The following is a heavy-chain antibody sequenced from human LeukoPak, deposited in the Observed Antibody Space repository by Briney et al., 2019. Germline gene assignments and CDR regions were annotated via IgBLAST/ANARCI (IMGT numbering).Heavy chain of an antibody. CDR3: MQGYSIGWYPN. CDR2: ISVNGETT. Sequence: GGSLRLSCAVSGFSVNSFGMSWVRQAPGKGLEWISAISVNGETTYYADSVKGRFIISRDNSNNALYLHLSSLRVEDTAVYYYMQGYSIGWYPNWGQGSLVSVSS. D-gene: IGHD6-19*01. J-gene: IGHJ4*02. CDR1: GFSVNSFG. V-gene: IGHV3-23*01.